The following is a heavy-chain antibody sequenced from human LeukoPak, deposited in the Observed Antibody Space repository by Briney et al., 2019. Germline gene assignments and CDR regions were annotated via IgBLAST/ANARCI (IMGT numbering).Heavy chain of an antibody. CDR2: IIPILGIA. D-gene: IGHD3-10*01. CDR1: GGTFSSYA. Sequence: GSSVKVSCKASGGTFSSYAISWVRQAPGQGLEWMGRIIPILGIANYAQKFQGRVTITADKSTSTAYMELSSLRSEETAVYYCARDEHSMVRGVIGYWGQGTLVTVSS. CDR3: ARDEHSMVRGVIGY. J-gene: IGHJ4*02. V-gene: IGHV1-69*04.